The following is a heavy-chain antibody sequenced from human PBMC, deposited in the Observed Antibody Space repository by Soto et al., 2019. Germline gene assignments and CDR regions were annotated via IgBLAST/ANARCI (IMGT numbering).Heavy chain of an antibody. Sequence: ASVKVSCKASGYTFTSYGISWVRQAPGQELEWMGWISAYNGNTNYAQKLQGRVTMTTDTSTSTAYMELRSLRSDDTAVYYCARDGIVPAAMISGDYYYYYGMDVWGQGTTVTVSS. CDR1: GYTFTSYG. V-gene: IGHV1-18*04. CDR2: ISAYNGNT. D-gene: IGHD2-2*01. CDR3: ARDGIVPAAMISGDYYYYYGMDV. J-gene: IGHJ6*02.